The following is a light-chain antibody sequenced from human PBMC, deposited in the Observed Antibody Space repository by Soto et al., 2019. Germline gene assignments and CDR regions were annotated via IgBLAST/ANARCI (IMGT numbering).Light chain of an antibody. V-gene: IGLV6-57*04. Sequence: NFMLTRPHSVSESPGKTVTISCTRSSGSIASNDVQWYQQRPGSAPTTVIYENNQRPSGVPDRFSGSTDGSSNSASLTISGLQTEDEADYYCQSYDSSTVVFGGGTKVTVL. J-gene: IGLJ2*01. CDR1: SGSIASND. CDR3: QSYDSSTVV. CDR2: ENN.